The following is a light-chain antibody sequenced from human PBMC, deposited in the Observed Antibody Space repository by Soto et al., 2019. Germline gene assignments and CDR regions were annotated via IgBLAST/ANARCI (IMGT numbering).Light chain of an antibody. Sequence: IVMTQSPASLSVSPGEGATLSCRASQSVRTNLAWYQQKPGQAPRLLIYGASSRATGVPLRFSGAGSETDFTLTLSSLQSEDFAVYYCPQYNNWRLLTFGGGTKVEIK. CDR3: PQYNNWRLLT. J-gene: IGKJ4*01. CDR2: GAS. V-gene: IGKV3-15*01. CDR1: QSVRTN.